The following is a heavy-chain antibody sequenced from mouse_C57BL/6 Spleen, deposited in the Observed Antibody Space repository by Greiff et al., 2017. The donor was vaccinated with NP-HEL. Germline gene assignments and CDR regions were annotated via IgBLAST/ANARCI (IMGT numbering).Heavy chain of an antibody. V-gene: IGHV1-53*01. Sequence: VKLQQPGTELVKPGASVKLSCKASGYTFTSYWMHWVKQRPGQGLEWIGNINPSNGGTNYNEKFKSKATLTVDKSSSTAYMQLSSLTSEDSAVYYCARGEDGLTTEVYFDYWGQGTTLTVSS. CDR3: ARGEDGLTTEVYFDY. D-gene: IGHD2-12*01. CDR2: INPSNGGT. J-gene: IGHJ2*01. CDR1: GYTFTSYW.